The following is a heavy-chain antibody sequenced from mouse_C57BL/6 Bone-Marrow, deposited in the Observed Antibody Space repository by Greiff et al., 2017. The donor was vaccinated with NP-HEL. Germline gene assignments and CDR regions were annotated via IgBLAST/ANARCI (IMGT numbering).Heavy chain of an antibody. Sequence: QVQLQQPGAELVRPGTSVKLSCKASGYTFTSYWMPWVKQRPGQGLAWIGVIDPSDSYTNYNQKFKGKATLTVDTSSSTAYMQRSSLTSEDSAVYYCARFGSYWGQGTLVTVSA. CDR1: GYTFTSYW. V-gene: IGHV1-59*01. J-gene: IGHJ3*01. CDR2: IDPSDSYT. CDR3: ARFGSY.